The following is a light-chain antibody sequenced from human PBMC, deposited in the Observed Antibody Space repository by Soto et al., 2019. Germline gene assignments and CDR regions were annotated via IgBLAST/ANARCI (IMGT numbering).Light chain of an antibody. V-gene: IGKV1-39*01. CDR3: QQTDTIPRT. J-gene: IGKJ1*01. Sequence: DIQMTQSPSSLSASVGDRVTITCRASQSIASRLNWYQQKPGSAPKLLIYGASTLESGVPSRFSGSGSGTDFTLTVSSLQVEDFATYYCQQTDTIPRTFDQGTKVDVK. CDR2: GAS. CDR1: QSIASR.